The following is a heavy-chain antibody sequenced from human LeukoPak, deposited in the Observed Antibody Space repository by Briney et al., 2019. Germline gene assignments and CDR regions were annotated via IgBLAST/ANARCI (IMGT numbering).Heavy chain of an antibody. V-gene: IGHV4-38-2*02. Sequence: ASETLSLTCTVSGYSISSGYYWGWIRQPPGKGLEWIGSIYHSGSTYYNPSLKSRVTISVDTSKNQFSLKLSSVTAADTAVYYCARGAYYNDYWGQGTLVTVSS. CDR1: GYSISSGYY. D-gene: IGHD3-10*01. CDR3: ARGAYYNDY. J-gene: IGHJ4*02. CDR2: IYHSGST.